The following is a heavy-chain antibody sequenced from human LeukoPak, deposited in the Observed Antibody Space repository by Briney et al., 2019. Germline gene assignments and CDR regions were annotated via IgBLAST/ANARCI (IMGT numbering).Heavy chain of an antibody. CDR1: GGSISSSSYY. V-gene: IGHV4-39*07. Sequence: SETLSLTCTVSGGSISSSSYYWGWIRQPPGKGLEWIGSIYYSGSTYYNPSLKSRVTISVDTSKNQFSLKLSSVTAADTAVYYCARSTYCSSTSCYYGGTFDYWGQGTLVTVSS. J-gene: IGHJ4*02. CDR2: IYYSGST. CDR3: ARSTYCSSTSCYYGGTFDY. D-gene: IGHD2-2*01.